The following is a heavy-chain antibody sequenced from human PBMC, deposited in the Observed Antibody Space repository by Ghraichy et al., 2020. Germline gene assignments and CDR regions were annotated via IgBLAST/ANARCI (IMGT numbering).Heavy chain of an antibody. CDR3: AKTPHRYSGTYFTGFDI. V-gene: IGHV3-23*01. Sequence: GGSLRLSCVASGFTFSSYAMSWVRQAPGKGLEWVAAISDSGGSTYYADSVKGRFTISRDNSKNTLYLQMNSLRAEDTAVYYCAKTPHRYSGTYFTGFDIWGQGTMVTVSS. CDR1: GFTFSSYA. D-gene: IGHD1-26*01. J-gene: IGHJ3*02. CDR2: ISDSGGST.